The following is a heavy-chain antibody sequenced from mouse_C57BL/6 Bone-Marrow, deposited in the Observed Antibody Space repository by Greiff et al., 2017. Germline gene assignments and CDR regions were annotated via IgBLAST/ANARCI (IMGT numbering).Heavy chain of an antibody. Sequence: EVQLQQSGPVLVKPGASVKMSCKASGYTFTDYYMNWVKQSHGKSLEWIGVINPYNGGTSYNQKFKGKATLTVDKSSSTAYMELNSLTSEDSAVYYCARSGLLITTVVEPSYYFDYWGQGTTLTVSS. D-gene: IGHD1-1*01. CDR2: INPYNGGT. J-gene: IGHJ2*01. CDR1: GYTFTDYY. CDR3: ARSGLLITTVVEPSYYFDY. V-gene: IGHV1-19*01.